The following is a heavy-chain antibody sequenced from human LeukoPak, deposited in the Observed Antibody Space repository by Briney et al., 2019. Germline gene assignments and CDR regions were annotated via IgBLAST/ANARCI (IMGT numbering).Heavy chain of an antibody. J-gene: IGHJ6*03. CDR3: ARHQGWYNWNYDDHYYYYMDV. Sequence: SSETLSLTCTVSGGSISSYYWSWIRQPPGKGLEWIGYIYTSGSTNYNPSPKSRVTISVDTSKNQFSLKLSSVTAADTAVYYCARHQGWYNWNYDDHYYYYMDVWGKGTTVTVSS. V-gene: IGHV4-4*09. D-gene: IGHD1-7*01. CDR2: IYTSGST. CDR1: GGSISSYY.